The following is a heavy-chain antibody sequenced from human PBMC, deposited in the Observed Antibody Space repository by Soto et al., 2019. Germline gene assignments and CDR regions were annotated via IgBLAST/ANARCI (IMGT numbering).Heavy chain of an antibody. V-gene: IGHV3-23*01. CDR3: AKDTYYDFWSGYYPSMDV. CDR1: GFTFSSYA. CDR2: ISGSGGST. D-gene: IGHD3-3*01. Sequence: GGSLRLSCAASGFTFSSYAMSWVRQAPGKGLEWVSAISGSGGSTYCADSVKGRFTISRDNSKNTLYLQMNSLRAEDTAVYYCAKDTYYDFWSGYYPSMDVWGQGTTVTVSS. J-gene: IGHJ6*02.